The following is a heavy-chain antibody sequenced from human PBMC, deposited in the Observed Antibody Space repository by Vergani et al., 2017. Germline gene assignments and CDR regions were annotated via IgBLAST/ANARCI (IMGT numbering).Heavy chain of an antibody. CDR2: VGFDGSDT. D-gene: IGHD1-26*01. CDR3: ARDGAGTIDFDY. CDR1: GFPLSNAW. V-gene: IGHV3-74*01. Sequence: EVKLVESGGGLVQPGGSLRLSGAASGFPLSNAWIHWVRQGPGKGLEWVSRVGFDGSDTVYADSVKGRVTISKDSAMNTVHLQMTNVRAEDTAVYFCARDGAGTIDFDYWGPGILVTVSS. J-gene: IGHJ4*02.